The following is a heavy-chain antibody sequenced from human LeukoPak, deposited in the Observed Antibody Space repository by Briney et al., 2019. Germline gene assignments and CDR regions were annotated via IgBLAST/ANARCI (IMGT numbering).Heavy chain of an antibody. D-gene: IGHD2-2*01. CDR2: ISGSGGST. J-gene: IGHJ5*02. CDR1: GFTFSSYA. CDR3: AKDAAGYCSSTSCYRFPVNWFDP. Sequence: GGSPRLSCAASGFTFSSYAMSWVRQAPGKGLEWVSAISGSGGSTYYADSVKGRFTISRDNSKNTLYLQMNSLRAEDTAVYYCAKDAAGYCSSTSCYRFPVNWFDPWGQGTLVTVSS. V-gene: IGHV3-23*01.